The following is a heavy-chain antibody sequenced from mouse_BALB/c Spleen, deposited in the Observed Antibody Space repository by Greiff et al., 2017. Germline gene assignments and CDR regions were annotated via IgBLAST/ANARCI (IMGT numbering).Heavy chain of an antibody. D-gene: IGHD2-2*01. CDR3: ARWLQAWFAY. CDR1: GYSITSGYY. V-gene: IGHV3-6*02. J-gene: IGHJ3*01. CDR2: ISYDGSN. Sequence: EVKLMESGPGLVKPSQSLSLTCSVTGYSITSGYYWNWIRQFPGNKLEWMGYISYDGSNNYNPSLKNRISITRDTSKNQFFLKLNSVTTEDTATYYSARWLQAWFAYWGQGTLVTVSA.